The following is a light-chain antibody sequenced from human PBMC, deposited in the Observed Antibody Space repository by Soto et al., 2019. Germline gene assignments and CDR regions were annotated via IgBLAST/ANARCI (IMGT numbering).Light chain of an antibody. CDR1: QSIGSY. V-gene: IGKV1-39*01. J-gene: IGKJ4*01. CDR3: QESYTTPVS. CDR2: AAS. Sequence: DIQXXQSPSSLSAXXXXRVTXTXXASQSIGSYVNWYQQKPGKAPKLLIYAASTLQSGVPSRFSGSGSGTDFTLTISSLQPEDFATYYCQESYTTPVSFGGGTKVEIK.